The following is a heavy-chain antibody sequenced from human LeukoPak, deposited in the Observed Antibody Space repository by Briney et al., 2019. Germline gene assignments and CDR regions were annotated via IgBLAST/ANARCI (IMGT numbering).Heavy chain of an antibody. J-gene: IGHJ4*02. CDR1: GDSVSSNSAA. V-gene: IGHV6-1*01. Sequence: SQTLSLTCAISGDSVSSNSAAWNWIRQSPSRGLEWLGRTYYRSKWYNDYAVSVKSRITINPDTSKNQFSLQLNSVTPEDTAVYYCARASGAMVRGVIVANERPLDYWGQGTLVTVSS. D-gene: IGHD3-10*01. CDR2: TYYRSKWYN. CDR3: ARASGAMVRGVIVANERPLDY.